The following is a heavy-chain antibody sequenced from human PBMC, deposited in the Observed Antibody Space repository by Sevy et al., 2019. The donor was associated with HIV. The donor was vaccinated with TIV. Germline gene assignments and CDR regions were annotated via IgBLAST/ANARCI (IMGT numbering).Heavy chain of an antibody. CDR3: TTGQVHMVPPGY. CDR2: IKSKTDGGKT. CDR1: GFTFSNAW. Sequence: GGSLRLSCAASGFTFSNAWMSWVRQAPGKGLEWVDLIKSKTDGGKTDYAAPVKGSFTISTDDSKNTLDLQMNSLKTEDTAVYYCTTGQVHMVPPGYWGQGTLVTVSS. V-gene: IGHV3-15*01. J-gene: IGHJ4*02. D-gene: IGHD2-21*01.